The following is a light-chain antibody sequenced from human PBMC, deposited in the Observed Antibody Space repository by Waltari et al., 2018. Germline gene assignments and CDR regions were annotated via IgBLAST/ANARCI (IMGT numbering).Light chain of an antibody. CDR3: QSYDNSLSGSGV. CDR1: SSNIGASYD. J-gene: IGLJ1*01. CDR2: NNN. V-gene: IGLV1-40*01. Sequence: QSVLTQPPSVSGAPGQRVTISCTGSSSNIGASYDVHWYQHLPGSAPNLLISNNNNRPSGAPDRFSGSKSGTSASLAITGLQTEDEADYYCQSYDNSLSGSGVFGTGTKVTVL.